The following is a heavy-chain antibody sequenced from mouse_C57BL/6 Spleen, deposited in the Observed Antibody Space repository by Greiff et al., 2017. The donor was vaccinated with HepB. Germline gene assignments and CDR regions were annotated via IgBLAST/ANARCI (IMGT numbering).Heavy chain of an antibody. J-gene: IGHJ2*01. CDR1: GYAFTNYL. CDR2: INPGSGGT. V-gene: IGHV1-54*01. CDR3: AREDYGDYFDY. D-gene: IGHD1-1*01. Sequence: VKLMESGAELVRPGTSVKVSCKASGYAFTNYLIEWVKQRPGQGLEWIGVINPGSGGTNYNEKFKGKATLTADKSSSTAYMQLSSLTSEDSAVYFCAREDYGDYFDYWGQGTTLTVSS.